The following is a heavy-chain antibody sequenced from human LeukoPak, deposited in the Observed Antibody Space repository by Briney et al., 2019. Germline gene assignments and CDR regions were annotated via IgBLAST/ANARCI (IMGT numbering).Heavy chain of an antibody. Sequence: GGSLRLSCATSGFTFSDYWMNWVRQAPGKGLEWVAVIWYDGSNKYYADSVKGRFTISRDNSKNTLYLQMNSLRAEDTAVYYCAREPPWFGEFLFDYWGQGTLVTVSS. CDR2: IWYDGSNK. V-gene: IGHV3-33*08. D-gene: IGHD3-10*01. CDR1: GFTFSDYW. CDR3: AREPPWFGEFLFDY. J-gene: IGHJ4*02.